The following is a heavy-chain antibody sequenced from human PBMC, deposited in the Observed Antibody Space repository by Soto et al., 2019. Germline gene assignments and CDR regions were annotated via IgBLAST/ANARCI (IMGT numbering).Heavy chain of an antibody. CDR3: AREIRRKRYDFSTRGVKNWFDP. J-gene: IGHJ5*02. V-gene: IGHV4-39*02. D-gene: IGHD3-3*01. CDR1: GGSISSSSYY. CDR2: IYYSGST. Sequence: SETLSLTCTVSGGSISSSSYYWGWIRQPPGKGLEWIGSIYYSGSTYYNTSLKSRFTISRDNAKNTLYLQMNSLRAEDTAVYYCAREIRRKRYDFSTRGVKNWFDPWGHGTLVTVSS.